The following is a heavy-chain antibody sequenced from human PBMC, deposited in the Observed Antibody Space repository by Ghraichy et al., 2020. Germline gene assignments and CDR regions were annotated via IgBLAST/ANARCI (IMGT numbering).Heavy chain of an antibody. CDR1: GGTFSSYA. Sequence: SVKVSCKASGGTFSSYAISWVRQAPGQGLEWMGGIIPIFGTANYAQKFQGRVTITADESTSTAYMELSSLRSDDTAVYYCARRYCSSTSCPNYYYGMDVWGQGTTVTVSS. CDR3: ARRYCSSTSCPNYYYGMDV. CDR2: IIPIFGTA. J-gene: IGHJ6*02. V-gene: IGHV1-69*13. D-gene: IGHD2-2*01.